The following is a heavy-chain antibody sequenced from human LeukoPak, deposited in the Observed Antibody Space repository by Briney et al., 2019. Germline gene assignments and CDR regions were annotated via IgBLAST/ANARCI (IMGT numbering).Heavy chain of an antibody. CDR3: VTGFTTMAVGYFDY. D-gene: IGHD5-18*01. Sequence: GASVKVSCKVSGKTLSDLSIHWLRQPPGKGLEWLGGSDPEDGERIYAQMFQGRVTMTEDTSIDTAYMELSSLRSEDPAVYYCVTGFTTMAVGYFDYWGKGTLVTVSP. CDR2: SDPEDGER. CDR1: GKTLSDLS. J-gene: IGHJ4*02. V-gene: IGHV1-24*01.